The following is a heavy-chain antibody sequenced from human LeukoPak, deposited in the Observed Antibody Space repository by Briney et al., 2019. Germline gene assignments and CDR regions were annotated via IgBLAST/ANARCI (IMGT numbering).Heavy chain of an antibody. V-gene: IGHV3-53*01. Sequence: GGSLRLSCAASGFTVSSNYMSWVRQAPGKGLEWVSVIYSGGSTYYADSVKGRFTISRDNSKNTLYLQMNSLRAEDTAVYYCARDPGSGYGDWDYYYMDVWGKGTTVTVSS. J-gene: IGHJ6*03. CDR1: GFTVSSNY. CDR3: ARDPGSGYGDWDYYYMDV. CDR2: IYSGGST. D-gene: IGHD5-12*01.